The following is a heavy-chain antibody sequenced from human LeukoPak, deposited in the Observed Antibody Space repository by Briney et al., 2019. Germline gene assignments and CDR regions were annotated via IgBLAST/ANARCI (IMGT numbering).Heavy chain of an antibody. CDR3: ARACIMITFGGVIAYNWFDP. J-gene: IGHJ5*02. Sequence: SETLSLTCTVSGGSISSGSYYWSWIRQPAGKGREWIGRIYTSGSTNYNPSLKSRVTISVDTSKNQFSLKLSSVTAADTAVYYCARACIMITFGGVIAYNWFDPWGQGTLVTVSS. CDR2: IYTSGST. CDR1: GGSISSGSYY. V-gene: IGHV4-61*02. D-gene: IGHD3-16*02.